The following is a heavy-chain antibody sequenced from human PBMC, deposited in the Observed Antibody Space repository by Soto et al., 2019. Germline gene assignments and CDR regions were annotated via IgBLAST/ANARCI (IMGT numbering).Heavy chain of an antibody. D-gene: IGHD3-10*01. V-gene: IGHV3-23*01. CDR1: TNTFNIYA. CDR2: IKSGGST. CDR3: AKSPTMVRGLIFDS. J-gene: IGHJ4*02. Sequence: EVQLLESGGGLVQPGGSLRLSCAASTNTFNIYAMSWVRQAPGMGLEWVSAIKSGGSTYYADSVKGWFTISRDDSKNTLHLQMNSLRAEDTAVYYCAKSPTMVRGLIFDSWGQGTLVTVSS.